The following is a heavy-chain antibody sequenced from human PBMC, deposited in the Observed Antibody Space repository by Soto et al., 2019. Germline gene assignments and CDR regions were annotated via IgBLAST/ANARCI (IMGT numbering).Heavy chain of an antibody. V-gene: IGHV3-48*01. D-gene: IGHD5-12*01. CDR1: GFTFSSYS. CDR2: ISSSSSTI. J-gene: IGHJ6*03. Sequence: PGGSLRLSCAASGFTFSSYSMNWVRQAPGKGLEWVSYISSSSSTIYYADSVKGRFTISRDNAKNSLYLQMNSLRAEDTAVYYCARLRVGYSGYDPYYYMDVWGKGTTVTVSS. CDR3: ARLRVGYSGYDPYYYMDV.